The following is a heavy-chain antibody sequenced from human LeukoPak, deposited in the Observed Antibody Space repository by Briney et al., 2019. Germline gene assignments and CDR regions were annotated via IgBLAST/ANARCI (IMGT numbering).Heavy chain of an antibody. CDR1: GGSFSGYY. Sequence: PSETLSLTCAVYGGSFSGYYWSWIRQPPGKGLEWIGEINHSGSTNYNPSLKSRVTISVDTSKNQFSLKLSSVTAADTAVYYCARPDHRYYYDSSGYYPWWGQGTLVTVSS. CDR3: ARPDHRYYYDSSGYYPW. CDR2: INHSGST. J-gene: IGHJ4*02. D-gene: IGHD3-22*01. V-gene: IGHV4-34*01.